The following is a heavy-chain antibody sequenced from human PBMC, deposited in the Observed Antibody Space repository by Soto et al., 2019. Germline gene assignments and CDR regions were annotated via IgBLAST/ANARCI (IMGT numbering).Heavy chain of an antibody. Sequence: QVQLVQSGAEVKKPGASVKVSCKASGYTFTSYAMHCVRQAPGQRLEWMGWSNAGNGNTKYSQKFQGRVTITRDTYASKAYMELSSLRSEDTAVYYCASASDSSSWSSLDYWGQGTLVTVSS. CDR3: ASASDSSSWSSLDY. J-gene: IGHJ4*02. CDR2: SNAGNGNT. D-gene: IGHD6-13*01. CDR1: GYTFTSYA. V-gene: IGHV1-3*01.